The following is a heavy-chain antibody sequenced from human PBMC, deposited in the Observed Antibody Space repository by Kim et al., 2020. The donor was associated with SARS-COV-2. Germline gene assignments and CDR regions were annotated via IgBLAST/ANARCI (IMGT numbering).Heavy chain of an antibody. J-gene: IGHJ2*01. D-gene: IGHD6-19*01. CDR1: GFTFSSYV. CDR3: AKESGGYWYSSGWSSSYWYFDL. Sequence: GGSLRLSCAASGFTFSSYVMSWVRQAPGKGLEWVSAISGSGGSTYYADSVKGRFTISRDNSKNTLYLQMNSLRAEDTAVYYCAKESGGYWYSSGWSSSYWYFDLWGRGTLVTVSS. V-gene: IGHV3-23*01. CDR2: ISGSGGST.